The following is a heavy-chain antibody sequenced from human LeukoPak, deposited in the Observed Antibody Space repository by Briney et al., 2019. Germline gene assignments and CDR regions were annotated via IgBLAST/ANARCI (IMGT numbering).Heavy chain of an antibody. CDR2: IYPGDSDT. Sequence: GESLKISCKGSGYSFTSYWIGWVRQMPGKGLEGMGIIYPGDSDTRYSPSFQGQVTISADTSISTAYLQWSSLKASDTAMYYRASYSNLNWFDPGGQGTGVSVS. V-gene: IGHV5-51*01. CDR1: GYSFTSYW. CDR3: ASYSNLNWFDP. J-gene: IGHJ5*02. D-gene: IGHD4-11*01.